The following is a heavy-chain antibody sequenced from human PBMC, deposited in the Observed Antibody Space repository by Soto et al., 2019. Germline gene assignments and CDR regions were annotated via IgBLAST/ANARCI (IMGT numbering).Heavy chain of an antibody. CDR2: INHSGST. J-gene: IGHJ6*02. D-gene: IGHD6-19*01. Sequence: SETLSLTCAVYGGSFSGYYWSWIRQPPGKGLEWIGEINHSGSTNYNPSLKSRVTISVDTSKNQFSLKLSSVTAADTAVYYCAGEGSSGWYVVYYYYGMDVWGQGTTVTVSS. V-gene: IGHV4-34*01. CDR3: AGEGSSGWYVVYYYYGMDV. CDR1: GGSFSGYY.